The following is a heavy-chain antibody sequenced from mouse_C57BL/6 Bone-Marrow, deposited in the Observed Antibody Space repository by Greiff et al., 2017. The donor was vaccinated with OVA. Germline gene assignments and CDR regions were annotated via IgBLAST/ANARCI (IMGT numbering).Heavy chain of an antibody. D-gene: IGHD4-1*01. J-gene: IGHJ4*01. CDR3: ARDRGSNWVLYHAMDY. V-gene: IGHV5-4*01. CDR2: ISDGGSYT. CDR1: GFTFSSYA. Sequence: EVQVVESGGGLVKPGGSLKLSCAASGFTFSSYAMSWVRQTPEKRLEWVATISDGGSYTYYPDNVKGRFTISRDNAKNNLYLQMSHLKSEDTAMYYCARDRGSNWVLYHAMDYWGQGTSVTVSS.